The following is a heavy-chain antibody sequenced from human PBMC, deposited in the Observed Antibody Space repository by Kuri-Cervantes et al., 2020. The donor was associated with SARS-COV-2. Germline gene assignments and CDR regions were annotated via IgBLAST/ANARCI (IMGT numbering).Heavy chain of an antibody. CDR2: IYHSGST. V-gene: IGHV4-38-2*02. CDR3: ARDPYRGESTSDY. CDR1: GYSISSGYY. Sequence: GSLRLSCAVSGYSISSGYYWGWIRQPPGKGLEWIGSIYHSGSTYYNPSLKSRVTISLDTSKSQFSLSLNSLTAADTAVYFCARDPYRGESTSDYWGQGTLVTVSS. D-gene: IGHD3-10*01. J-gene: IGHJ4*02.